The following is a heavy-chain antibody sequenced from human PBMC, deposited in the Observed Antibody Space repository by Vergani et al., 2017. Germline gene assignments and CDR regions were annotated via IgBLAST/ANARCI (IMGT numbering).Heavy chain of an antibody. J-gene: IGHJ6*03. CDR2: IYYSGRT. CDR1: GGSISSSSYY. CDR3: ARSRYYDYYYMDG. Sequence: QVQLQESGPGLVKPSETLSLTCTVSGGSISSSSYYWGWIRQPPGKGLEWIGSIYYSGRTYYNPSLKSRVTISVDTSKNQFSLKLSSVTAADTAVYYCARSRYYDYYYMDGGSKGTTVTVSS. V-gene: IGHV4-39*01.